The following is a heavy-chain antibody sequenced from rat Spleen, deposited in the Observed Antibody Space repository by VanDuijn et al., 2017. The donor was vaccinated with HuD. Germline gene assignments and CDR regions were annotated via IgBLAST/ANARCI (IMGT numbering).Heavy chain of an antibody. CDR1: GFTFNNYW. CDR3: ARHIHPLYFDY. D-gene: IGHD3-8*01. V-gene: IGHV5-31*01. J-gene: IGHJ2*01. Sequence: EVQLVESGGGLVQPGRSLKLSCVASGFTFNNYWMTWIRQAPGKGLEWVASITNTGGGTYYPDSVKGRFTISRDNAKNALYLQMNSLRSEDTATYYCARHIHPLYFDYGGHGVMVTVSS. CDR2: ITNTGGGT.